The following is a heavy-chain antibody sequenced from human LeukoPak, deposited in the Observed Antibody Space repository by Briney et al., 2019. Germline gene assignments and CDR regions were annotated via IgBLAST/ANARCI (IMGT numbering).Heavy chain of an antibody. J-gene: IGHJ5*02. Sequence: ASVKVSCKASGYTFTNYAMNWVRQAPGQGLEWMGWINTNSGNPAYAQGFTGRFVFSLDTSVSMAYLQISSLRAEDTAVYYCARSFVVVPGAIDWFDPWGQGTLVTVSS. CDR3: ARSFVVVPGAIDWFDP. V-gene: IGHV7-4-1*04. D-gene: IGHD2-2*02. CDR1: GYTFTNYA. CDR2: INTNSGNP.